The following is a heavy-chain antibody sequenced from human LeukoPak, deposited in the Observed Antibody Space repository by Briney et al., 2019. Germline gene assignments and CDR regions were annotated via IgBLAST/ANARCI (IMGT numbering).Heavy chain of an antibody. CDR3: ARHFSGAFDI. CDR2: MYYSGST. J-gene: IGHJ3*02. D-gene: IGHD3-3*01. Sequence: SETLSLTCTVSGGSMGGYHWSWIRQPPGKGLEWIGYMYYSGSTSYYNPSLKSRVTISVDTSKNQFSLKLSSVTAADTAVYYCARHFSGAFDIWGQGTMVTVSS. V-gene: IGHV4-59*08. CDR1: GGSMGGYH.